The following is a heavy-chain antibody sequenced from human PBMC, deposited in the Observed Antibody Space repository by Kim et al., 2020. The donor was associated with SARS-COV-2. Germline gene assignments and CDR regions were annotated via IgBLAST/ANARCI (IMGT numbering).Heavy chain of an antibody. V-gene: IGHV1-69*01. CDR3: ARVSGYDYPFDY. Sequence: NYAQKFQGRVTITADESTSTAYMELSSLRSEDTAVYYCARVSGYDYPFDYWGQGTLVTVSS. J-gene: IGHJ4*02. D-gene: IGHD5-12*01.